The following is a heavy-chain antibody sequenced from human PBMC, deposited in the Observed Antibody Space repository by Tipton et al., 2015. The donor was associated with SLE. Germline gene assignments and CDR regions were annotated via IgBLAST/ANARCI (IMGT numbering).Heavy chain of an antibody. CDR3: VKEMYEILEGYGMDV. D-gene: IGHD3-9*01. CDR1: KFTFSRYG. CDR2: IRYDGSSK. J-gene: IGHJ6*02. V-gene: IGHV3-30*02. Sequence: SLRLSCVASKFTFSRYGMHWVRQAPGKGLEWVAFIRYDGSSKKNVDSVEGRFTISRDNSKNTLYLQMNSLRADDTAVYYCVKEMYEILEGYGMDVWGQGTTVTVSS.